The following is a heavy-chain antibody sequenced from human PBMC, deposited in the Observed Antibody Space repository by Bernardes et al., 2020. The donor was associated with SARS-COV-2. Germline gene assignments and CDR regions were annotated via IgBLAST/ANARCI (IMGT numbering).Heavy chain of an antibody. V-gene: IGHV4-59*01. CDR3: ARSPGIRGYGMDV. Sequence: SETLSLTCFVSGDSISAFYWHWIRQPPGRGLEWIGYISDSGSPTYNPSLKGRVTISGDMSKNQVSLKMTSVTAADTAVYYCARSPGIRGYGMDVWGPGTTVSVSS. CDR1: GDSISAFY. J-gene: IGHJ6*02. CDR2: ISDSGSP.